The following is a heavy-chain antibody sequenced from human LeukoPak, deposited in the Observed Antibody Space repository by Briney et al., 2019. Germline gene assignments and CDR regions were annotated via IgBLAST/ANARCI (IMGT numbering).Heavy chain of an antibody. V-gene: IGHV3-53*04. CDR1: GLPVRNNS. CDR3: ARGLQQQLGWFDP. J-gene: IGHJ5*02. Sequence: GGSLRLSGEASGLPVRNNSMSWVRQAPGKGLGWVSVIYSGGSTYYADSVKGRFTISRHNSKNTLYLQMNSLRPEDTAVYYCARGLQQQLGWFDPWGQGTLVTVSS. CDR2: IYSGGST. D-gene: IGHD6-13*01.